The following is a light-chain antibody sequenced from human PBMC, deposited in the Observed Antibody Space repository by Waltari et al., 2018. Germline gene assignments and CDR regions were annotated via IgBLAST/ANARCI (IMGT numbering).Light chain of an antibody. Sequence: IYCSGSNSNIGSHYVYWYQQFPGAAPKLLIYRNDQRPSGVPDRFSGSKFGTSTSLAISGLRSDDEADYFCASWDDNLSGAVFGGGTRLTVL. CDR1: NSNIGSHY. CDR3: ASWDDNLSGAV. V-gene: IGLV1-47*01. CDR2: RND. J-gene: IGLJ2*01.